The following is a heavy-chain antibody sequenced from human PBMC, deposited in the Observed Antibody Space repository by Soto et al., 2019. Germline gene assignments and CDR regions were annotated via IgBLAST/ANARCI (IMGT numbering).Heavy chain of an antibody. J-gene: IGHJ6*02. CDR1: GYTFYSHS. V-gene: IGHV1-18*01. CDR3: ARGIQGDYYYGMDV. CDR2: INADYGNT. Sequence: QAQLVQSGAEVKKPGASVKVSCKASGYTFYSHSISWVRQAPGQGLEWMGRINADYGNTQYAQKFRGRVTMTTDTSTTAVYRELTNLRSDDTAVYYCARGIQGDYYYGMDVWGQGTTVTVSS. D-gene: IGHD5-18*01.